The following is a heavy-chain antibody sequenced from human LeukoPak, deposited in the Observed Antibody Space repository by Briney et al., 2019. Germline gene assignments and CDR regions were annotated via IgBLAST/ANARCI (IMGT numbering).Heavy chain of an antibody. J-gene: IGHJ4*02. Sequence: GGSLRLSCAASGFTFSSYAMSWVRRAPGKGLEWVSATSSSDAGKYYADSVRGRFTVSRDNSRNTMYLQMNSLRAEDAAVYYCAKAPVTSCRGAFCYPFDSWGQGTVVTVSS. V-gene: IGHV3-23*01. CDR3: AKAPVTSCRGAFCYPFDS. CDR1: GFTFSSYA. CDR2: TSSSDAGK. D-gene: IGHD2-15*01.